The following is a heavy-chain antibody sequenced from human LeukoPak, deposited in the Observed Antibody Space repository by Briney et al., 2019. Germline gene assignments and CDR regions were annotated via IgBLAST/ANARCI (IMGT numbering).Heavy chain of an antibody. Sequence: ASVKVSCKASGYTFTSYGISWVRQAPGRGLEWMGWISAYNGNTNYAQKLQGRVTMTTDTSTSTAYMELRSLRSDDTAVYYCARDRAGPYYMDVWGKGTTVTVSS. J-gene: IGHJ6*03. V-gene: IGHV1-18*01. CDR1: GYTFTSYG. CDR3: ARDRAGPYYMDV. CDR2: ISAYNGNT.